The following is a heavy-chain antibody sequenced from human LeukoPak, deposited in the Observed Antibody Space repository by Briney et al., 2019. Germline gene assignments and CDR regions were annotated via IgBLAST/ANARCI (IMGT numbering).Heavy chain of an antibody. D-gene: IGHD2-2*01. CDR2: ISSSGSTI. J-gene: IGHJ3*02. CDR3: ARDIIVQGTSWNAFDI. Sequence: PGGSLRLSCAASGFTFSDYYMIWIRQAPGKGLEWVSYISSSGSTIYYADSVKGRFTIYRDNAKNSLYLQMNSLRAEDTAVYYCARDIIVQGTSWNAFDIWGQGTMVTVSS. V-gene: IGHV3-11*01. CDR1: GFTFSDYY.